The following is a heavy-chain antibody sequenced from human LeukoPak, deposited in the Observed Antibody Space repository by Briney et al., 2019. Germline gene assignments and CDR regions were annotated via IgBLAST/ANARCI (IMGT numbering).Heavy chain of an antibody. CDR3: AKWSSGDKVLGY. CDR1: GFTFSNYG. V-gene: IGHV3-30*02. D-gene: IGHD5-12*01. Sequence: GGSLRLSCAASGFTFSNYGMHWVRQAPGKGPEWVAFIRNGGSNKYYANSVKGRFTISRDNSKNTLYLQMNSLRAEDTAVYHCAKWSSGDKVLGYWGQGTLVTVSS. CDR2: IRNGGSNK. J-gene: IGHJ4*02.